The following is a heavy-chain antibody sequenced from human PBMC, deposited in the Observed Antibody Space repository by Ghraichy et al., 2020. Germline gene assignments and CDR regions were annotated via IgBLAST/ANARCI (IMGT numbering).Heavy chain of an antibody. CDR2: TNSDGSNT. D-gene: IGHD2-15*01. J-gene: IGHJ4*02. V-gene: IGHV3-74*01. CDR3: AREKCGGSCSFDY. Sequence: LTCAASGFTFSDYWMHWVRHVPGKGLVWVSRTNSDGSNTAYADSVKGRFTISRDNAGNTLYLQMNSLSAEDTAVYFCAREKCGGSCSFDYWGQGTLVTVSS. CDR1: GFTFSDYW.